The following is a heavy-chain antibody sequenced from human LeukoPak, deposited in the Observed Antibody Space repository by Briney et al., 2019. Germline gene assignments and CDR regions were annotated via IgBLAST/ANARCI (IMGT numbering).Heavy chain of an antibody. J-gene: IGHJ4*02. CDR3: SSFDY. Sequence: GGSLRLSCAASGFPFSLYGMNWVRQAPGKGLEWISYISHTSSSIAYADSVKGRFTISRDNAANSLSLQMNSLRDEDTAVYYCSSFDYWGQGTLVTVSS. CDR1: GFPFSLYG. D-gene: IGHD6-19*01. V-gene: IGHV3-48*02. CDR2: ISHTSSSI.